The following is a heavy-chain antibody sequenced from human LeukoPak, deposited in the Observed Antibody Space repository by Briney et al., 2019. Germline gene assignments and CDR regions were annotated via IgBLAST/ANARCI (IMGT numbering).Heavy chain of an antibody. CDR1: GYTFTGYY. D-gene: IGHD2-15*01. V-gene: IGHV1-2*02. Sequence: GASVKVSCKASGYTFTGYYRHWVRQAPGQGLEWMGWINPNSGGTNYAQKFQGRVTMTRDTSISTAYMELSRLRSDDTAVYYCARDLAFDSLSDIMDVWGQGTPVTVSS. CDR3: ARDLAFDSLSDIMDV. CDR2: INPNSGGT. J-gene: IGHJ6*02.